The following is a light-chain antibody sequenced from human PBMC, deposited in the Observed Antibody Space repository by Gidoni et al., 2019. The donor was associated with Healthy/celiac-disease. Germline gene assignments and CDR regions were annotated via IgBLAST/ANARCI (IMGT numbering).Light chain of an antibody. V-gene: IGKV1-39*01. CDR2: AAS. CDR1: QSISSY. J-gene: IGKJ5*01. CDR3: QQSYSTPIT. Sequence: DIHITQSPSSLSASVGDTVTIPRRASQSISSYLTWYQQKTGKAPKLLIYAASSWQSGVPSRFSGSGSGTDFTLTIRSMEPEDFATYYCQQSYSTPITFGQGTRLEIK.